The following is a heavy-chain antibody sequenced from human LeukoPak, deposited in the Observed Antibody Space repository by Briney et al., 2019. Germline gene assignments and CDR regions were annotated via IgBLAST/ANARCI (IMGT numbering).Heavy chain of an antibody. CDR2: IKQDGSEK. Sequence: PGGSLRLSCAASGFTFSSYWMSWVRQAPGKGLEWVANIKQDGSEKCYVDSVKGRFTISRDNAKNSLYLQMNSLRAEDTAVYYCARVWSITIFGVVTQYYFDYWGQGTLVTVSS. CDR1: GFTFSSYW. D-gene: IGHD3-3*01. CDR3: ARVWSITIFGVVTQYYFDY. J-gene: IGHJ4*02. V-gene: IGHV3-7*01.